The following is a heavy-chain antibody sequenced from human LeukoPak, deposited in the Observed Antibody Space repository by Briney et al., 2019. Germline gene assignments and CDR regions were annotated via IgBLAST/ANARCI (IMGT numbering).Heavy chain of an antibody. J-gene: IGHJ4*02. CDR2: IYPGDSDT. Sequence: GESLKISCKGSGYIFTSYWIGWVRQLPGKGLEWMGIIYPGDSDTRYSPSFQGQVTISADKSISTAYLQWSSLKASDTAMYYCARREVAATAPFDYWGQGTLVTVSS. CDR1: GYIFTSYW. CDR3: ARREVAATAPFDY. V-gene: IGHV5-51*01. D-gene: IGHD2-15*01.